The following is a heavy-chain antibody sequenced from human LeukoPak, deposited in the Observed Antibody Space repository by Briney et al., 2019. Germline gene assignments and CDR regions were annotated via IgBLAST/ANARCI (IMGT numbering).Heavy chain of an antibody. CDR2: ISAYNGNT. CDR1: GYTFTSYG. V-gene: IGHV1-18*01. J-gene: IGHJ3*02. D-gene: IGHD6-19*01. CDR3: ARGLQENLAWLTAFSAFDI. Sequence: GESLKISCKGSGYTFTSYGVSWVRQAPGQGLEWMGWISAYNGNTNYAQKVRGRVTMTTDTSTRTAYMELRSLRSDDTAVYYCARGLQENLAWLTAFSAFDIWGQGTMVTVSS.